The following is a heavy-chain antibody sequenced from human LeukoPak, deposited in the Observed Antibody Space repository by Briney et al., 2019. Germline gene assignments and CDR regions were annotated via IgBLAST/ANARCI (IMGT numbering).Heavy chain of an antibody. V-gene: IGHV3-74*01. CDR3: ARDQYYYGSGEYFQH. Sequence: PGGSLRLSCAASGFTFSSYWMHWVRQAPGKGLVWVSRINTDGSSTSYADSVKGRFTISRDNAKNSLYLQMNSLRAEDTAVYYCARDQYYYGSGEYFQHWGQGTLVTVSS. D-gene: IGHD3-10*01. CDR1: GFTFSSYW. J-gene: IGHJ1*01. CDR2: INTDGSST.